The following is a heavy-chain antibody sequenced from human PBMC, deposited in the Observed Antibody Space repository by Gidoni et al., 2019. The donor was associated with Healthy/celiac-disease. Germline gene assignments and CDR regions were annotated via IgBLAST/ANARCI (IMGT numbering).Heavy chain of an antibody. J-gene: IGHJ6*02. CDR2: IYYSGST. D-gene: IGHD6-13*01. Sequence: QVQLQESGPGLVKPSQTLSLTCTVSGGSISSGGYYWSWIRQHPGKGLEWIGYIYYSGSTYYNPSLKSRVTISVDTSKNQFSLKLSSVTAADTAVYYCARDLEVAAATYYYYYGMDVWGQGTTVTVSS. V-gene: IGHV4-31*03. CDR1: GGSISSGGYY. CDR3: ARDLEVAAATYYYYYGMDV.